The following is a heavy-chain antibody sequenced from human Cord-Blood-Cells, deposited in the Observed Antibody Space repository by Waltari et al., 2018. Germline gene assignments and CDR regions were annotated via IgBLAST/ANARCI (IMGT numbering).Heavy chain of an antibody. Sequence: QVQLQQWGAGLLKPSETLSLTCAVYGGSFSGYYWSWIRQPPGKGLEWIGEINHSGSTNYNPALKRRVTISGDTSKNQFSLKLSSVTAADTAVYYCASLNYDILTGYYFDYWGQGTLVTVSS. CDR2: INHSGST. J-gene: IGHJ4*02. CDR1: GGSFSGYY. CDR3: ASLNYDILTGYYFDY. D-gene: IGHD3-9*01. V-gene: IGHV4-34*01.